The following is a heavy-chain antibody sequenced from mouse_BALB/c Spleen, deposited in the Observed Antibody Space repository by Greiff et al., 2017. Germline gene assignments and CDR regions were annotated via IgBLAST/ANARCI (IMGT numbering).Heavy chain of an antibody. CDR1: GFTFSSYT. CDR3: TRGEKYDLSFAY. CDR2: ISSGGSYT. J-gene: IGHJ3*01. Sequence: EVKLVESGGGLVKPGGSLKLSCAASGFTFSSYTMSWVRQTPEKRLEWVATISSGGSYTYYPDSVKGRFTISRDNAKNTPYLQMSSLKSEDTAMYYCTRGEKYDLSFAYWGQGSLVTVSA. D-gene: IGHD2-14*01. V-gene: IGHV5-6-4*01.